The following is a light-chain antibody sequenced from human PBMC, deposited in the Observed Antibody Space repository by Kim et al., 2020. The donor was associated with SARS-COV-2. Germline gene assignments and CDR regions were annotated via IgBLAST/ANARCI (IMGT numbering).Light chain of an antibody. V-gene: IGLV3-1*01. CDR1: KLGDKN. CDR2: QDS. CDR3: QAWDSSTWV. Sequence: VSREQTASSTCTGDKLGDKNDCWYQQKTGQTPVLVIYQDSKRPSGIPERISGSNSGNTATLTISGTQAMDEDDYYCQAWDSSTWVFGGGTQLTVL. J-gene: IGLJ3*02.